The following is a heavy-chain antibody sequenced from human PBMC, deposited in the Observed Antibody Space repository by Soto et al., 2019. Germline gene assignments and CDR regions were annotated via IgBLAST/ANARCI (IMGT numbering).Heavy chain of an antibody. Sequence: SETLSLTCTVSGGSISSYYWSWIWQPPGKGLEWIGYIYYSGSTNYNPSLKSRVTISVDTSKNQFSLKLSSVTAADTAVYFCARDFERSAIGPWGQGTSVTVSS. CDR2: IYYSGST. D-gene: IGHD3-9*01. J-gene: IGHJ5*02. CDR3: ARDFERSAIGP. V-gene: IGHV4-59*12. CDR1: GGSISSYY.